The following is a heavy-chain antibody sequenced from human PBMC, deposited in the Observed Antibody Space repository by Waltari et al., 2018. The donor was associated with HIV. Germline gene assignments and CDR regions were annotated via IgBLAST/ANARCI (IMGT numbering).Heavy chain of an antibody. CDR3: ARGGGPEHTAMVPS. J-gene: IGHJ4*02. Sequence: EVQLVESGGGLVQPGGSLRLSCAASGFTFSSYSMNWVRQAPGKGLEWVSYISSSSSTIYYADSVKGRFTISRDNAKNSLYLQMNSLRAEDTAVYYCARGGGPEHTAMVPSWGQGTLVTVSS. CDR1: GFTFSSYS. D-gene: IGHD5-18*01. V-gene: IGHV3-48*01. CDR2: ISSSSSTI.